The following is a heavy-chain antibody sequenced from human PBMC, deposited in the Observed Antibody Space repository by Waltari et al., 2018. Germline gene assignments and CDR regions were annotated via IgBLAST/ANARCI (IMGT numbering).Heavy chain of an antibody. D-gene: IGHD2-2*02. J-gene: IGHJ3*02. V-gene: IGHV3-23*01. Sequence: EVQLLESGGGLVQPGGSLRLSCAASGFTFSSYLMSWVRQAPGKGLGWVSGISGSGGSTYFADSVKGLFTSSRDNSKTTLYLQMNSLRAEYTAVYYCAKDWRYVVEPATIRTGAFDIWGQGTMVTVSS. CDR1: GFTFSSYL. CDR3: AKDWRYVVEPATIRTGAFDI. CDR2: ISGSGGST.